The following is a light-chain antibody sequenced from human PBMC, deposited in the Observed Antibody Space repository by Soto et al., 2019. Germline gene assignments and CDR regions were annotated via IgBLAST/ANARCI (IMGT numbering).Light chain of an antibody. CDR1: QSVGSN. CDR2: VAS. Sequence: VSTQSPATLSVSPGERVTLHCRASQSVGSNLAWYQQKPGQAPRLLIYVASTRATGIPARFSGSGSGTDFTLTISSLQSEDFVVYYCQQNNSWPRAFGQGTKVDI. J-gene: IGKJ1*01. CDR3: QQNNSWPRA. V-gene: IGKV3-15*01.